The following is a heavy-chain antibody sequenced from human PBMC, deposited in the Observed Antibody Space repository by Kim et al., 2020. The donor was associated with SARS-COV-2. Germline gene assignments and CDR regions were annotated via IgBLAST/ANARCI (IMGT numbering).Heavy chain of an antibody. CDR3: ARDSYPNDLTGYYNRFPGYFDY. Sequence: GGSLRLSCAASGFTFSSYAMHWVRQAPGKGLEWVAVISYDGSNKYYADSVKGRFTISRDNSKNTLYLQMNSLRAEDTAVYYCARDSYPNDLTGYYNRFPGYFDYWGQGTLVTVSS. CDR2: ISYDGSNK. V-gene: IGHV3-30*04. D-gene: IGHD3-9*01. CDR1: GFTFSSYA. J-gene: IGHJ4*02.